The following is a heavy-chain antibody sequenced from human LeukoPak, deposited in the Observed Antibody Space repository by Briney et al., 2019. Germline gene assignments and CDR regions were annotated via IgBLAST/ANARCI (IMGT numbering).Heavy chain of an antibody. CDR3: ARAPVVPPRGSGRTDAFDI. D-gene: IGHD2-2*01. V-gene: IGHV4-30-4*08. J-gene: IGHJ3*02. CDR2: FYYSGST. CDR1: GGSISSGDYY. Sequence: SETLSLTCTVSGGSISSGDYYWSWIRQPPGKGLEWIGYFYYSGSTYYNPSLKSRVTISVDTSKNQFSLKLSSVTAADTAVSYCARAPVVPPRGSGRTDAFDIWGQGTMVTVSS.